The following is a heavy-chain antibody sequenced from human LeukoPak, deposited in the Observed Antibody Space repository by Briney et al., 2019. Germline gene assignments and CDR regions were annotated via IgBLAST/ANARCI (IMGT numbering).Heavy chain of an antibody. CDR1: GFTFDDYA. CDR3: AKDGGSSGYPYPLHFDY. D-gene: IGHD3-22*01. J-gene: IGHJ4*02. CDR2: ISWNSGSI. V-gene: IGHV3-9*03. Sequence: GGSLRLSCAASGFTFDDYAMHWVRQAPGKGLEWVSGISWNSGSIGYADSVKGRFTISRDNAKNSLYLQMNSLRAEDMALYYCAKDGGSSGYPYPLHFDYWGQGTLVTVSS.